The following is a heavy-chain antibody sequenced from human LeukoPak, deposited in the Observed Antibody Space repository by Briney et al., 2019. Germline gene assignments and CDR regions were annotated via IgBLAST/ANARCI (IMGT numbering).Heavy chain of an antibody. Sequence: GVSLRLSCAASGFTFSSYEMNWVRQAPGKGLEWVSYISSSGSTIYYADSVKGRFTISRDNAKNSLYLQMNSLRAEDTAVYYCARGNIYYDSSGYYDFDYWGQGTLVTVSS. CDR2: ISSSGSTI. D-gene: IGHD3-22*01. CDR3: ARGNIYYDSSGYYDFDY. J-gene: IGHJ4*02. CDR1: GFTFSSYE. V-gene: IGHV3-48*03.